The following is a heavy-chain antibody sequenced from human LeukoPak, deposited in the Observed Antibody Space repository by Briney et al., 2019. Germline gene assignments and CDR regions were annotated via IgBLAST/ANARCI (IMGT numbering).Heavy chain of an antibody. CDR1: GYTFTNYG. CDR3: ARDIGGASFDY. Sequence: GASVKVSCKASGYTFTNYGVSWVRQAPGQGLEWMGWISAYNGYTNYAQKFQFRVTMTTDTSTSTAYMELRGLTSDDTAVYYCARDIGGASFDYWGQGTLVTVSS. CDR2: ISAYNGYT. V-gene: IGHV1-18*01. J-gene: IGHJ4*02. D-gene: IGHD1-26*01.